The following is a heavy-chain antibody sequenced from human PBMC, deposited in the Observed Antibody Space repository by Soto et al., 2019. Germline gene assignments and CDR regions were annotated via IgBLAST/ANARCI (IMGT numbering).Heavy chain of an antibody. J-gene: IGHJ4*02. CDR3: ARERLSWYYDY. D-gene: IGHD2-15*01. V-gene: IGHV3-7*03. CDR1: GFTFSSYW. Sequence: GESLKISCAASGFTFSSYWMSWVRQAPGKGLEWVANIKQDGSEKYYVDSVKGRFTISRDNAKNSLYLQMNSLRAEDTAVYYCARERLSWYYDYWGQGTLVTVSS. CDR2: IKQDGSEK.